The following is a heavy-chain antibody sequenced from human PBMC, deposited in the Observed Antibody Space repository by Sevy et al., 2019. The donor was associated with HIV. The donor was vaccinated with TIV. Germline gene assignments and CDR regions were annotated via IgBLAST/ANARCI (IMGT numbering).Heavy chain of an antibody. CDR1: ASSISSDYC. CDR3: ATGPKIGGSYYVSF. V-gene: IGHV4-38-2*01. J-gene: IGHJ4*02. Sequence: SETLSLTCAISASSISSDYCWAWIRQPPGKGLEWIGSIYHGANIFHSGSTYYNSSLKSRVTISLDTSKHHFSLNLNSVTAADTAVYYCATGPKIGGSYYVSFWGQGTLVTVSS. CDR2: IYHGANIFHSGST. D-gene: IGHD1-26*01.